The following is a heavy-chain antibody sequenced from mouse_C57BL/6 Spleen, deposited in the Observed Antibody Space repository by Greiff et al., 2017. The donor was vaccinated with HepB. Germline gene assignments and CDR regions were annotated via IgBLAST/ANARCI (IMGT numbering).Heavy chain of an antibody. J-gene: IGHJ3*01. D-gene: IGHD2-4*01. CDR3: ARTIYYDYDWFAY. CDR2: ISSGGSYT. CDR1: GFTFSSYG. Sequence: DVKLVESGGDLVKPGGSLKLSCAASGFTFSSYGMSWVRQTPDKRLEWVATISSGGSYTYYPDSVKGRFTISRDNAKNTLYLQMSSLKSEDTAMYYCARTIYYDYDWFAYWGQGTLVTVSA. V-gene: IGHV5-6*02.